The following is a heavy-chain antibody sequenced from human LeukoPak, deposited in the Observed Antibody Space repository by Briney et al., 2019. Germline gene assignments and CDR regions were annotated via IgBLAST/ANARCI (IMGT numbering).Heavy chain of an antibody. CDR3: VKDSYASGTGGWLDS. Sequence: PGGSLRLSCKASGFFFTIYGMHWVRQAPGKGLEWVSLISYNGSEIYYADSVKGRFTISGDNSQNMVHMHMQSMRDETTATYNSVKDSYASGTGGWLDSWGQGTLVTVSS. CDR2: ISYNGSEI. V-gene: IGHV3-30*18. J-gene: IGHJ5*01. D-gene: IGHD1-26*01. CDR1: GFFFTIYG.